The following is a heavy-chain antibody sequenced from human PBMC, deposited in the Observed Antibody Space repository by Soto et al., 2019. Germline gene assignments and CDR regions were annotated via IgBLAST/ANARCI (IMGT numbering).Heavy chain of an antibody. CDR1: GGSMSSYY. V-gene: IGHV4-59*01. J-gene: IGHJ6*02. Sequence: SETLSLTCTVSGGSMSSYYWSWIRQIPGKGLEWIGYIYYSGSTNYNPSLKSRVTISVDTSKNQFSLKLNSVTAADTAVYYCARGVYDFWSGYYAGSGMDVWGQGTTVTVSS. CDR2: IYYSGST. CDR3: ARGVYDFWSGYYAGSGMDV. D-gene: IGHD3-3*01.